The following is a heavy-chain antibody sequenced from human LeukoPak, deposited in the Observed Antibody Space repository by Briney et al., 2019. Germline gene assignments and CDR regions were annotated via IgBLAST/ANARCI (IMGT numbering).Heavy chain of an antibody. CDR1: GFTFSSYY. CDR2: IKEDGSER. J-gene: IGHJ4*02. Sequence: GGSLRLSCVASGFTFSSYYMSWVRQAPGKGLEWAANIKEDGSERYYVDSMKGRFTISRDNAKNSLYLQMNSLRAEDTAVYYCARDLYGDYFFDYWGQGTLVTVSS. V-gene: IGHV3-7*01. D-gene: IGHD4-17*01. CDR3: ARDLYGDYFFDY.